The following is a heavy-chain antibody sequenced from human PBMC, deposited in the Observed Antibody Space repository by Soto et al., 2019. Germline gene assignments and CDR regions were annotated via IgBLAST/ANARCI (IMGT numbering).Heavy chain of an antibody. Sequence: QVQLVQSGAEVKKPGASVKVSCKASGYTFTSYGISWVRQAPGQGLEWMGWIRAYNGNTNYAQKLQGRVTMTTDTATSTADMELRSLKYYCAAVYYCARDRPKMDVVGQGTTVTVSS. CDR3: ARDRPKMDV. CDR2: IRAYNGNT. V-gene: IGHV1-18*01. J-gene: IGHJ6*02. CDR1: GYTFTSYG.